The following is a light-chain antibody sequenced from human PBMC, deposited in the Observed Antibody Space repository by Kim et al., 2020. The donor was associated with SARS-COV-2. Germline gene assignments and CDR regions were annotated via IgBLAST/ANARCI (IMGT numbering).Light chain of an antibody. J-gene: IGKJ2*01. CDR1: QSISSW. V-gene: IGKV1-5*03. CDR3: QQYNSFPYT. Sequence: DIQMTQSPSTLSASVRDRVTITCRASQSISSWLAWYQQKPGKAPKLLMYKASILESGVPSRFSGSGSGTEFTLTINILQPDDFATYYCQQYNSFPYTFGQGTKLEI. CDR2: KAS.